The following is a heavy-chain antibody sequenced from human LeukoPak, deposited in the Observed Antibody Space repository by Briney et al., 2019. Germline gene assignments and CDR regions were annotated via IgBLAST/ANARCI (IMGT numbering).Heavy chain of an antibody. Sequence: SETLSLTCAVSSGSMSSYYWSWIRQPPGKGLESIGYIYYTGVTNYSPSLKRRLTISLDTAMKQFSLNLRSVTAADTAMYYCARGGSGYPLDYWGQGTLVTVSS. CDR2: IYYTGVT. CDR3: ARGGSGYPLDY. J-gene: IGHJ4*02. V-gene: IGHV4-59*01. CDR1: SGSMSSYY. D-gene: IGHD3-22*01.